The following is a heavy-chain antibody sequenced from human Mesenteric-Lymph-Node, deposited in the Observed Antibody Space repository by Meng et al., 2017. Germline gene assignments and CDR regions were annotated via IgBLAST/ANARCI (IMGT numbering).Heavy chain of an antibody. J-gene: IGHJ4*02. D-gene: IGHD3-22*01. V-gene: IGHV1-69*13. Sequence: SVKVSCKASGGTFSSYAISWVRQAPGQGLEWMGGIIPIFGTANYAQKFQGRVTITADESTSTAYMELSSLRSEDTAVYYCARDPYGDSSGYYSGWGQGTLVTVS. CDR2: IIPIFGTA. CDR1: GGTFSSYA. CDR3: ARDPYGDSSGYYSG.